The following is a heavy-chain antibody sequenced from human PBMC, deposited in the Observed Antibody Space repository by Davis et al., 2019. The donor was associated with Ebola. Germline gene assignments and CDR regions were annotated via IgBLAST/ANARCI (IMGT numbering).Heavy chain of an antibody. Sequence: ASVKVSCKASGYTFTDYNIHWMRQAPGQGLEWLGRVILKSGATNYAQKFQGRVTMTRDTSISTVYMELSSLRDDDTAVYYCANHYGDLWGRGTLVAVSS. J-gene: IGHJ1*01. CDR2: VILKSGAT. CDR1: GYTFTDYN. V-gene: IGHV1-2*06. CDR3: ANHYGDL. D-gene: IGHD4-17*01.